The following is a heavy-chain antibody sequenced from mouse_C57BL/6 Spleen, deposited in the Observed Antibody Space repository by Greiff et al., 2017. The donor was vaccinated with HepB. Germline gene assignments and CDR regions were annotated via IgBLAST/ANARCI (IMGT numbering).Heavy chain of an antibody. CDR3: ARHEGYDVDY. V-gene: IGHV5-9*01. D-gene: IGHD2-2*01. CDR2: ISGGGGNT. CDR1: GFTFSSYT. J-gene: IGHJ2*01. Sequence: DVMLVESGGGLVKPGGSLKLSCAASGFTFSSYTMPWVRQTPEKRLEWVATISGGGGNTYYPDSVKGRFTISRDNAKNTLYLQMSSLRSEDTALYYCARHEGYDVDYWGQGTTLTVSS.